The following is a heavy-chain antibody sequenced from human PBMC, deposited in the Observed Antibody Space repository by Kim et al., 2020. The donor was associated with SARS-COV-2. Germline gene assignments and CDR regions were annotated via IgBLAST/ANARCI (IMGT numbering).Heavy chain of an antibody. V-gene: IGHV1-69*13. CDR1: GGTFSSYA. J-gene: IGHJ4*02. CDR2: IIPIFGTA. D-gene: IGHD3-22*01. CDR3: ARDIPYYDSSGYYSDY. Sequence: SVKVSCKASGGTFSSYAISWVRQAPGQGLEWMGGIIPIFGTANYAQKFQGRVTITADESTSTAYMELSSLRSEDTAVYYCARDIPYYDSSGYYSDYWGQGTLVTVSS.